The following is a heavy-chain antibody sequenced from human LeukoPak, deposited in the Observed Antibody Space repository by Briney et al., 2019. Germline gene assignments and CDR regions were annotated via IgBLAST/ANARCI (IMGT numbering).Heavy chain of an antibody. J-gene: IGHJ4*02. D-gene: IGHD1-26*01. CDR2: ISASGGTT. CDR3: AKRKVATEYYFDY. V-gene: IGHV3-23*01. CDR1: GFTFSSYV. Sequence: GSLRLSCAASGFTFSSYVMTWVRQAPGKGLEWVSSISASGGTTYYADSVKGRFTISRDNSKNTVYMQMNSLRAEDTAVYYCAKRKVATEYYFDYWGQGTLVTVSS.